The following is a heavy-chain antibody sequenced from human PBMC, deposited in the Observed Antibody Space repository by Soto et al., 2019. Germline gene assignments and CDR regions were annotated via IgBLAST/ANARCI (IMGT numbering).Heavy chain of an antibody. CDR2: IYHSGST. D-gene: IGHD1-1*01. J-gene: IGHJ4*02. CDR1: GGSISSGGYS. CDR3: ARLETRTLSPSDY. V-gene: IGHV4-30-2*01. Sequence: PSETLSLTCAVSGGSISSGGYSWSWIRQPPGKGLEWIGYIYHSGSTYYNPSLKSRVTISVDTSKNQFSLKLSSVTAADTAVYYCARLETRTLSPSDYWGEGTLVTVSS.